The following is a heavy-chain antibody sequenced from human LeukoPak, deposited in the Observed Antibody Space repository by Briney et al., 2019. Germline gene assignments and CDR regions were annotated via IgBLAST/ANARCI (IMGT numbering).Heavy chain of an antibody. D-gene: IGHD2-15*01. V-gene: IGHV1-8*01. CDR2: MNPNSGST. J-gene: IGHJ4*02. CDR3: ERSPKIVGGQLLLGTRHRRDPARSYYFDY. Sequence: ASVKVSCKASGYTFTRYDINWVRRATGQGLEWRGWMNPNSGSTGYAQKFQSRVTMTRNTSISTAYMELSSLRSEETAVYYCERSPKIVGGQLLLGTRHRRDPARSYYFDYWGQGNLVTVSS. CDR1: GYTFTRYD.